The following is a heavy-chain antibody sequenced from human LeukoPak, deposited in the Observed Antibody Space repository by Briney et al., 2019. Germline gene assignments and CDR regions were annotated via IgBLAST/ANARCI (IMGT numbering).Heavy chain of an antibody. J-gene: IGHJ4*02. CDR2: ISYDGSNK. D-gene: IGHD3-10*01. V-gene: IGHV3-30-3*01. CDR3: AREVLLWFGETDYFDY. Sequence: GGSLRLSCAASGFTFSSYAMHWVRQAPGKGLEWVAVISYDGSNKYYADSVKGRFTISRDNSKNTLYLQMNSLRAEDTAVYYCAREVLLWFGETDYFDYWGQGTLVTVSS. CDR1: GFTFSSYA.